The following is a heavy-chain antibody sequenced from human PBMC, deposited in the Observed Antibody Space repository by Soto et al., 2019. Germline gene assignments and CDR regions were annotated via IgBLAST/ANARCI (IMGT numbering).Heavy chain of an antibody. D-gene: IGHD6-13*01. CDR1: GFTFDDYT. CDR3: AKSPDTAAGTDGQYFDY. J-gene: IGHJ4*02. CDR2: ISWDGGST. V-gene: IGHV3-43*01. Sequence: EVQLVESGGVVVQPGGSLRLSCAASGFTFDDYTMHWVRQAPGKGLEWVSLISWDGGSTYYADSVKGRFTISRDNSKNSLYLQMNSLRTEDNALYYCAKSPDTAAGTDGQYFDYWGQGTLVTVSS.